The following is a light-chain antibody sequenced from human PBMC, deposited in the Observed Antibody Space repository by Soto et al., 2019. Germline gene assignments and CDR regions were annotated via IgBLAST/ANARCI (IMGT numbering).Light chain of an antibody. CDR2: ENN. CDR1: SSNIGNNY. Sequence: QSVLTQPPSVSAAPGQKVTISCSGGSSNIGNNYVSWYQHLPGTAPKLLIYENNKRPSGIPDRFSGSKSGTSATLGIPGLLRGEEANYYAGKWKSTLSPGEGVFGGGTKRTVL. V-gene: IGLV1-51*02. CDR3: GKWKSTLSPGEGV. J-gene: IGLJ3*02.